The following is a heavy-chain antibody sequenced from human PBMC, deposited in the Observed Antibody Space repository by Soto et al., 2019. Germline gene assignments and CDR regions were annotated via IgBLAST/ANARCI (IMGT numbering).Heavy chain of an antibody. Sequence: ASVKVSCKASGYTFSNHAIQWVRQAPGQRLEWLGWINVGNGNTRYSQKFQSRVTISRDTSASTVYMELSSLRSEDTAVYYCARSIVVVTAADYWGQGTLVTVSS. CDR1: GYTFSNHA. D-gene: IGHD2-21*02. CDR2: INVGNGNT. CDR3: ARSIVVVTAADY. J-gene: IGHJ4*02. V-gene: IGHV1-3*01.